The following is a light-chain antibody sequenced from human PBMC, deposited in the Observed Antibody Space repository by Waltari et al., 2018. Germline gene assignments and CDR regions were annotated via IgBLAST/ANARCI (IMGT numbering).Light chain of an antibody. CDR2: GAS. CDR1: QSVSSN. Sequence: ETVMTQSPATLSASPGERATLSCRASQSVSSNLAWYQQTPGRAPRLLIYGASTRATGIPVRFSGSGSGTEFTLTISSLQSEDFAVYYCQQYNNWPWTFGQGTKVEIK. V-gene: IGKV3-15*01. CDR3: QQYNNWPWT. J-gene: IGKJ1*01.